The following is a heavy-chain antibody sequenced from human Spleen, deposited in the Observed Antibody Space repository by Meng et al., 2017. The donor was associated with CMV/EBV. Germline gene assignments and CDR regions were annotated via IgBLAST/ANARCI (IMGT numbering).Heavy chain of an antibody. Sequence: GESLKISCAASGFTLSSYSMNWVRQTPGKGLEWVSSISSSSSYIYYADSVKGRFTISRDNAKNSLYRQMNSLRAEDTAVYYCARVPGDYSNYYYYYGMDVWGQGTTVTVSS. CDR1: GFTLSSYS. V-gene: IGHV3-21*01. CDR3: ARVPGDYSNYYYYYGMDV. CDR2: ISSSSSYI. J-gene: IGHJ6*02. D-gene: IGHD4-11*01.